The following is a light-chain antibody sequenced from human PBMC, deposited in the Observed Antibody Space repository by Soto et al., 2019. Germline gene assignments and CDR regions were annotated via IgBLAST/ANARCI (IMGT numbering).Light chain of an antibody. J-gene: IGLJ3*02. V-gene: IGLV6-57*03. CDR2: EDN. CDR3: QSYASSLV. CDR1: SGSISSNY. Sequence: NFILTQPHSLSESPGKTVTISCTRSSGSISSNYVQCYQQRPGSAPTTVIYEDNQRPSGVPDRFSGSIDSSSNSASLSISGLKTEDEAYYYCQSYASSLVFGGGTKLTV.